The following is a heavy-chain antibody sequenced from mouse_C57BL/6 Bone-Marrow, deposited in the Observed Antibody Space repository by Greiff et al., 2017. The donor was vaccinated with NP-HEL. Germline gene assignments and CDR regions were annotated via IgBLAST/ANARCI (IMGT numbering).Heavy chain of an antibody. CDR1: GYTFTSYW. Sequence: VQLQQPGAELVKPGASVKLSCKASGYTFTSYWMQWVKQRPGQGLEWIGEIDPSDSYTNYNQKFKGKATLTVDTSSSTAYMQLSSLTSEDSAVYYCARPPYGSSYPDAMDYWGQGTSVTVSS. D-gene: IGHD1-1*01. J-gene: IGHJ4*01. CDR3: ARPPYGSSYPDAMDY. V-gene: IGHV1-50*01. CDR2: IDPSDSYT.